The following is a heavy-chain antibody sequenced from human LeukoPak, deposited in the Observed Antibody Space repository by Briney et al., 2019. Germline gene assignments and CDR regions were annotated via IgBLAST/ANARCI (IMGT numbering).Heavy chain of an antibody. Sequence: GGSLRLSCAASGFSFSNAWMSWVRQAPGKGLEWVGRIRRKADGETTDYAAPVKGRFTISRDDSKTTRFLQMNSLKTEDTAVYYCTAVDFGSDYWGQGTLVTVSS. CDR3: TAVDFGSDY. V-gene: IGHV3-15*01. J-gene: IGHJ4*02. CDR2: IRRKADGETT. D-gene: IGHD3-3*01. CDR1: GFSFSNAW.